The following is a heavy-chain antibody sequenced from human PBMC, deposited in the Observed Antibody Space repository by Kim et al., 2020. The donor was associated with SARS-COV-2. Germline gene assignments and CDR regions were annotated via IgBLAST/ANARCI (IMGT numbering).Heavy chain of an antibody. V-gene: IGHV3-74*01. J-gene: IGHJ5*02. D-gene: IGHD3-22*01. Sequence: SVKGRFTISRDNAKNTLYLQMNILRAEDTAVYYCARDPVPYYYDSPGCDPWGQGTLVTVSS. CDR3: ARDPVPYYYDSPGCDP.